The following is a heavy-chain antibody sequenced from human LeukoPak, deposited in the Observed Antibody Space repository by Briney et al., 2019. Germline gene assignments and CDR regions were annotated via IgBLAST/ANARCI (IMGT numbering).Heavy chain of an antibody. CDR3: ARDLNPRSTRHFDY. J-gene: IGHJ4*02. D-gene: IGHD2-2*01. CDR2: INSDGSST. CDR1: GFTFSNYW. Sequence: GGSLRLSCGASGFTFSNYWMHWVRQAPGKGLVWVSRINSDGSSTSYADSVKGRFTISRDNAKNTLHLQMKSLTVEDTAVYYCARDLNPRSTRHFDYWGQGTLVTVSS. V-gene: IGHV3-74*01.